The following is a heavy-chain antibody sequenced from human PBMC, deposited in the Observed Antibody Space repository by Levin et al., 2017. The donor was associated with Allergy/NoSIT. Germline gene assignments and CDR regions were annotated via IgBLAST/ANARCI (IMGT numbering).Heavy chain of an antibody. J-gene: IGHJ6*02. V-gene: IGHV3-9*01. D-gene: IGHD3-10*01. CDR1: GFSFDDYA. CDR3: AKDEVGSGNLGYYGLDL. CDR2: ISWNSGST. Sequence: PGESLKISCAASGFSFDDYAMHWVRQGPGKGLEWVSGISWNSGSTVYADSVKGRFTISRDNAKNSLSLQMNSLRDEDTALYYCAKDEVGSGNLGYYGLDLWGQGTTVTVSS.